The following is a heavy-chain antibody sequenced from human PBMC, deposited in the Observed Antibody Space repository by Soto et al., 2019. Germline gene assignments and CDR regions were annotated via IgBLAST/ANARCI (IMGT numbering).Heavy chain of an antibody. CDR1: GFTVSSNY. J-gene: IGHJ3*02. V-gene: IGHV3-66*01. Sequence: EVQLVESGGDLVQPGGSLRPSCAASGFTVSSNYMTWVRQAPGKGLEWVSLVYSGGDSYFADSVKGRFTISRDNSKNTLSLQMNSLRAEDTAVYFCARVLRSGNTGYAFDIWGQGTMVTVSS. CDR2: VYSGGDS. D-gene: IGHD1-26*01. CDR3: ARVLRSGNTGYAFDI.